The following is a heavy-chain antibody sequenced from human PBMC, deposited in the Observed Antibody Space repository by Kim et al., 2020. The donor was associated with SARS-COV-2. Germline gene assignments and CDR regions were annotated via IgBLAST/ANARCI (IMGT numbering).Heavy chain of an antibody. Sequence: SETLSLTCTVSGDSISSYYWSWIRQPPGKGLEWIGYIHNSGSTNYNPSLKSGGTISLDKSKKQFSLRLSSVTAADTAVYYCARGMDGYNYFNYWGQGTLVTVSS. CDR1: GDSISSYY. J-gene: IGHJ4*02. CDR3: ARGMDGYNYFNY. CDR2: IHNSGST. V-gene: IGHV4-59*01. D-gene: IGHD5-12*01.